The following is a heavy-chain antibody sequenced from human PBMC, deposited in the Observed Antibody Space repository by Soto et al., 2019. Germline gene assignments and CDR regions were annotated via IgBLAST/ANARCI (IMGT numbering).Heavy chain of an antibody. Sequence: PGGSLRLSCAASGFTFSSYTMNWVRQAPGKGLEWLSYIRLSGSATYNTGSVEGRFTISRDNAKNSLYLQMNSLTDEDTAVYYCVRDRRYAFDIWGQGAMVTVSS. CDR1: GFTFSSYT. V-gene: IGHV3-48*02. D-gene: IGHD3-3*01. CDR2: IRLSGSAT. J-gene: IGHJ3*02. CDR3: VRDRRYAFDI.